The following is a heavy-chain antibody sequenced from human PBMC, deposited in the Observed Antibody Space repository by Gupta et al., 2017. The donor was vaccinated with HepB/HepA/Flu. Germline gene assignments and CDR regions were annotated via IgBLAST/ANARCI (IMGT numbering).Heavy chain of an antibody. J-gene: IGHJ3*02. CDR3: AKGIGSYYHDAFDM. D-gene: IGHD1-26*01. CDR1: GFTFSSYG. V-gene: IGHV3-30*18. CDR2: IPYDGTKK. Sequence: QVQLVESGGGVVQPGRSLRLSCAASGFTFSSYGMHWVRQAPGKGLEWVAFIPYDGTKKYYGDAVRGRFTISRDKSKNTLYLQMKRLRHEDTAVYHCAKGIGSYYHDAFDMWGQGTMVTVSS.